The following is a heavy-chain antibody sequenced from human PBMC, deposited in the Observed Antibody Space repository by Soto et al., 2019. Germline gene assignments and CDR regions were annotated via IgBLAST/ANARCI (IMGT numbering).Heavy chain of an antibody. CDR2: IKQDGSEK. Sequence: GGSLRLSCAASGFTFSSYWMSWVRQAPGKGLEWVANIKQDGSEKYYVDSVKCRFTISRDNAKNSLYLQMNSLRAEDTAVYYCARGAHDYSNPTRYYYYYYYMDVWGKGTTVTVSS. D-gene: IGHD4-4*01. CDR1: GFTFSSYW. J-gene: IGHJ6*03. CDR3: ARGAHDYSNPTRYYYYYYYMDV. V-gene: IGHV3-7*04.